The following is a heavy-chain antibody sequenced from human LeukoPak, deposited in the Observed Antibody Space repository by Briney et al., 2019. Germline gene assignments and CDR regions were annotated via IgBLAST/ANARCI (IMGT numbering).Heavy chain of an antibody. V-gene: IGHV3-48*01. CDR2: ISSSSRTI. D-gene: IGHD3-22*01. Sequence: GGSLRLPCAASGFTFSTYSMNWVRQAPGKGLEWVSSISSSSRTIYYADSVKGRFTISRDNSKNTLYLQMNSLRAEDTAVYYCAKNLYYYDSSGHLFDYWGQGTLVTVSS. CDR3: AKNLYYYDSSGHLFDY. J-gene: IGHJ4*02. CDR1: GFTFSTYS.